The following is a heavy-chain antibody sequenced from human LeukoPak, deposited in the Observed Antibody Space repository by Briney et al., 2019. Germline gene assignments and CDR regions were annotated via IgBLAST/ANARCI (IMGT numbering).Heavy chain of an antibody. CDR1: GYTFTGYY. Sequence: ASVKVSCKASGYTFTGYYMHWVRQAPGQGLEWMGWINPNSGNTGYAQKFQGRVTMTRNTSISTAYMELSSLRSEDTAVYYCARGGWLPPDYWGQGTLVTVSS. V-gene: IGHV1-8*02. CDR3: ARGGWLPPDY. J-gene: IGHJ4*02. D-gene: IGHD5-24*01. CDR2: INPNSGNT.